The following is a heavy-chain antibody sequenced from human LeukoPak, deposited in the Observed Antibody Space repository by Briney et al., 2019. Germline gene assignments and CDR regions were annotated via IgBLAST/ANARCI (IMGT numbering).Heavy chain of an antibody. J-gene: IGHJ4*02. D-gene: IGHD3-22*01. CDR2: VSGSGVTT. V-gene: IGHV3-23*01. CDR1: GFTFSSYA. CDR3: AIRTLDGTGYYPSDF. Sequence: GGSLRLSCVASGFTFSSYAMSWVRQAPGKGLEWVSAVSGSGVTTHYAGSVKGRFTISRDNSKDTLYLQVSSLRAEDTAVYYCAIRTLDGTGYYPSDFWGEGALVTVSS.